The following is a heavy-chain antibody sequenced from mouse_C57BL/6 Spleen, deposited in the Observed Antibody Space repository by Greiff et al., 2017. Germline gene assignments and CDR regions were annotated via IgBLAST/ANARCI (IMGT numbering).Heavy chain of an antibody. CDR2: IYPGDGDT. V-gene: IGHV1-82*01. Sequence: VQLQQSGPELVKPGASVKISCKASGYAFSSSWMNWVKQRPGKGLEWIGRIYPGDGDTNYNGKFKGKATLTADKSSSTAYMQLSSLTSEDSAVYFCARWDYYGSSSFDYWGQGTTLTVSS. CDR1: GYAFSSSW. D-gene: IGHD1-1*01. CDR3: ARWDYYGSSSFDY. J-gene: IGHJ2*01.